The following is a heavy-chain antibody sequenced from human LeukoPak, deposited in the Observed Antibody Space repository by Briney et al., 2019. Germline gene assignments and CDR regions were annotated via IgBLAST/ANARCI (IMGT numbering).Heavy chain of an antibody. Sequence: PGGSLRLSCAASGFTFDHCSMHWVRQAPGKGLEWVSLISWDGGSTYYADSVKGRFTNSRDNSKNSLSLQMNSLRAEDTALYYCAKDGKNYFDYWGQGTLVTVSS. CDR2: ISWDGGST. CDR1: GFTFDHCS. V-gene: IGHV3-43*01. J-gene: IGHJ4*02. CDR3: AKDGKNYFDY.